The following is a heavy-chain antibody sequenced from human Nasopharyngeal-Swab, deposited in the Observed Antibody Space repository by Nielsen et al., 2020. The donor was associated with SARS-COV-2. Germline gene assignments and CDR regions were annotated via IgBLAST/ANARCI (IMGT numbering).Heavy chain of an antibody. CDR2: IYHSGST. J-gene: IGHJ4*02. CDR3: ARGYDSSGYYYPLDY. CDR1: GGSISSSSYY. Sequence: SETLSLTCTVSGGSISSSSYYWGWIRQPPGKGLEWIGSIYHSGSTYYNPSLKSRVSISVDTSKNQLSLKLSSVTAADTAVYYCARGYDSSGYYYPLDYWGQGTLVTVSS. D-gene: IGHD3-22*01. V-gene: IGHV4-39*07.